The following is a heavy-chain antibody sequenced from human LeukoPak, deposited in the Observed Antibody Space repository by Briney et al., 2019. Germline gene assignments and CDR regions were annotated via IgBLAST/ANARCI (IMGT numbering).Heavy chain of an antibody. CDR3: ARAPHDITMIVVADIYFDY. D-gene: IGHD3-22*01. Sequence: GGSLRLSCAASGFTFSSYAMSWVRQAPGKGLEWVSYISSSGSTIYYADSVKGRFTISRDNAKNSLYLQMNSLRAEDTAVYYCARAPHDITMIVVADIYFDYWGQGTLVTVSS. CDR1: GFTFSSYA. V-gene: IGHV3-48*03. J-gene: IGHJ4*02. CDR2: ISSSGSTI.